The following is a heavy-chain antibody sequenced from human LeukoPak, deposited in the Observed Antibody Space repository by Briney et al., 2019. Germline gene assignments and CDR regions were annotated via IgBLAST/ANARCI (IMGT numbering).Heavy chain of an antibody. CDR3: ARVLGIAAAGYSDY. V-gene: IGHV3-64*01. CDR2: ISSNGGST. Sequence: GGSLRLSCAASGFTLNNYWMNWVRQAPGKGLEYVSAISSNGGSTYYANSVKGRFTISRDNSKNTLYLQMGSLRAEDMAVYYCARVLGIAAAGYSDYWGQGTLVTVSS. J-gene: IGHJ4*02. CDR1: GFTLNNYW. D-gene: IGHD6-13*01.